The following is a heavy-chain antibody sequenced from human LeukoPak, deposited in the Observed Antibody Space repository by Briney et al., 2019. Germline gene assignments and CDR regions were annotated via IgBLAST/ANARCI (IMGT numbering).Heavy chain of an antibody. V-gene: IGHV1-2*02. CDR2: INPNSGGT. CDR1: GHTYRDYY. CDR3: ARGGVRTTASSLGY. D-gene: IGHD1/OR15-1a*01. Sequence: ASVRVSYTPSGHTYRDYYLHWVRQAPGQGLECMGWINPNSGGTNFAQKFRGRVTMTRDTSITTAYMELTRLKSDDTAVYYGARGGVRTTASSLGYWGQGTLVTVSS. J-gene: IGHJ4*01.